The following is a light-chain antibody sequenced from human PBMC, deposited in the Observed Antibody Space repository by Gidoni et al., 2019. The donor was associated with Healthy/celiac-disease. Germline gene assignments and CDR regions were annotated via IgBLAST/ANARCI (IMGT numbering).Light chain of an antibody. CDR3: QQYNSYSLT. J-gene: IGKJ4*01. V-gene: IGKV1-5*03. CDR2: KAS. Sequence: QKPGNAPKLLIYKASSLASGVPSRFSGSGSGTEFTLTISSLQPDDFATYYCQQYNSYSLTFGGXPKVEIK.